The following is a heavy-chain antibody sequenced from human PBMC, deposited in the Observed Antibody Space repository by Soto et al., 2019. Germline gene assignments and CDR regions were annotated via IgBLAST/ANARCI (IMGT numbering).Heavy chain of an antibody. D-gene: IGHD1-26*01. V-gene: IGHV1-18*01. Sequence: GASVKVSCKASGYTFTSYGISWVRQAPGQGLEWMGWISAYNGNTNYAQKLQGRVTMTSDTSTSTAYMELRSLRSDDTAVYYCARDRRIVGATTVLGDHPDYWGQGTLVTVSS. CDR1: GYTFTSYG. CDR2: ISAYNGNT. CDR3: ARDRRIVGATTVLGDHPDY. J-gene: IGHJ4*02.